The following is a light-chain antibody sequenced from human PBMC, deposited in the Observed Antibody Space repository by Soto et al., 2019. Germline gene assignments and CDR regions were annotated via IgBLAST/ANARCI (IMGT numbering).Light chain of an antibody. J-gene: IGKJ2*01. CDR2: WAS. CDR1: WTVFSSSTSKNY. Sequence: DIVMTQSPDSLAVSLGEGATISCKSSWTVFSSSTSKNYLAWYQHKRGQPPKLLISWASIRASGVPERFSGSGSATDFTLTITSLQAEDVAVYYCQQFYSGPNTFGQGTKLEIK. V-gene: IGKV4-1*01. CDR3: QQFYSGPNT.